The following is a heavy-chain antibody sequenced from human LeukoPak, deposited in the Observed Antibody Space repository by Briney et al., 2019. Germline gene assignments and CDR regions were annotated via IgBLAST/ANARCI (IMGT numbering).Heavy chain of an antibody. J-gene: IGHJ4*02. D-gene: IGHD6-19*01. CDR3: ARGRYSSGSDFDY. Sequence: SETLSLTCAVHGGSFSGYYWSWIRQPPGKGLEWIGEINHSGSTNYNPSLKSRVTISVDTSKNQFSLKLSSVTAADTAVYYCARGRYSSGSDFDYWGQGTLVTVSS. V-gene: IGHV4-34*01. CDR1: GGSFSGYY. CDR2: INHSGST.